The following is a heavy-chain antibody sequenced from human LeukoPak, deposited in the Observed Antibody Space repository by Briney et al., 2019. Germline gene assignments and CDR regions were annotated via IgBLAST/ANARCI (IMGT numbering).Heavy chain of an antibody. CDR3: AIAGVSGSYLFDY. D-gene: IGHD1-26*01. V-gene: IGHV4-59*01. Sequence: PSETLSLTCTVSSGSISSYYWSWIRQPPGKGLEWIGYIYYSGSTNYNPSLKSRVTISVDTSKNQFSLKLSSVTAADTAVYYCAIAGVSGSYLFDYWGQGTLVTVSS. CDR1: SGSISSYY. CDR2: IYYSGST. J-gene: IGHJ4*02.